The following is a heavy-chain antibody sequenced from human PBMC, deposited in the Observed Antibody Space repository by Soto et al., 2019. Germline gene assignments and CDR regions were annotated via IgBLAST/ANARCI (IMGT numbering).Heavy chain of an antibody. Sequence: EVQLVESGGGLVKPGGSLRLSCAASGFTFSSYSMKWVRQAPGKGLEWVSSISSSSFSINYADSVKGRFSISRYNAQNSLHLHMNNLRSEDPAVYYCAGNESSNIYGMDVWGQGTTVTVSS. CDR2: ISSSSFSI. CDR3: AGNESSNIYGMDV. V-gene: IGHV3-21*02. CDR1: GFTFSSYS. J-gene: IGHJ6*02.